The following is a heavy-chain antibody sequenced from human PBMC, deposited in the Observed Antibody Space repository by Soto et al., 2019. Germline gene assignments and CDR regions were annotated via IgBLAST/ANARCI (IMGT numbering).Heavy chain of an antibody. D-gene: IGHD1-26*01. CDR2: INAGNGNT. Sequence: ASVKVSCKASGYTFTSYAMHWVRQAPGRRLEWMGWINAGNGNTKYSQKFQGRVTITRDTSASTAYMELSSLRSEDTAVYYCPSSRCSGSHQTYFDYWGHGTLVTVSS. J-gene: IGHJ4*01. V-gene: IGHV1-3*01. CDR1: GYTFTSYA. CDR3: PSSRCSGSHQTYFDY.